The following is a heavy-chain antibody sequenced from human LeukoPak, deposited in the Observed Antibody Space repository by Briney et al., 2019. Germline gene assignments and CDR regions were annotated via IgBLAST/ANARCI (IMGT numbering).Heavy chain of an antibody. CDR2: MNPNSGDT. CDR1: GYTFTSYV. V-gene: IGHV1-8*01. Sequence: ASVKVSCKASGYTFTSYVINWVRQATGQGLEWMGWMNPNSGDTDYAQKFQGRVTMTRNTSISTAYMELSSLRSEDTAVYYCARVTRRGDMFDPWGQGTLVTVSS. D-gene: IGHD2-21*01. CDR3: ARVTRRGDMFDP. J-gene: IGHJ5*02.